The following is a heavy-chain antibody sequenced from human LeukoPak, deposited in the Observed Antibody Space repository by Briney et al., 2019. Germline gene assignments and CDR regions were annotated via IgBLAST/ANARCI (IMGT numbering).Heavy chain of an antibody. CDR1: GGTFSSYA. J-gene: IGHJ6*02. V-gene: IGHV1-69*01. D-gene: IGHD3-3*01. CDR2: IIPIFGTA. Sequence: SVTVSCKASGGTFSSYAISWVRQAPGQGLEWMGGIIPIFGTANYAQKFQGRVTITADESTSTAYMELSSLRSDDTAVYYCAIPEEPFGVVIMSAYYYYGMDVWGQGTTVTVSS. CDR3: AIPEEPFGVVIMSAYYYYGMDV.